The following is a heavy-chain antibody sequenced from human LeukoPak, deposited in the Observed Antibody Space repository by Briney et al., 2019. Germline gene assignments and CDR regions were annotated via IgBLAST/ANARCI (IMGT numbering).Heavy chain of an antibody. D-gene: IGHD2-8*01. V-gene: IGHV3-11*01. Sequence: GGSLRLSCAASGFTFSDYNMNWVRQAPGKGLEWVSYITNGGSTIHHADSVKGRFTISRDNAKSSLYLQMNSLRAEDTALYYCAREGSYCTNGVCYIHLEVGNAFDIWGQGTMVTVSS. CDR1: GFTFSDYN. CDR3: AREGSYCTNGVCYIHLEVGNAFDI. J-gene: IGHJ3*02. CDR2: ITNGGSTI.